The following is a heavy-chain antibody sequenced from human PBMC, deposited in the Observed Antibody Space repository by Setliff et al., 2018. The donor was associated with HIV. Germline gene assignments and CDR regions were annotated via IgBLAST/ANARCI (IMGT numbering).Heavy chain of an antibody. V-gene: IGHV1-46*01. CDR3: ARDYFDSSAYHYGFGAFDI. Sequence: ASVKVSCKASGYTFTSYYLHWVRQAPGQGLEWMGMINPSGGSASYAQKFQGRVTMSRDTSTSTVYMELSSLRSEDTAVYYCARDYFDSSAYHYGFGAFDIWGQGTMVTVSS. J-gene: IGHJ3*02. D-gene: IGHD3-22*01. CDR2: INPSGGSA. CDR1: GYTFTSYY.